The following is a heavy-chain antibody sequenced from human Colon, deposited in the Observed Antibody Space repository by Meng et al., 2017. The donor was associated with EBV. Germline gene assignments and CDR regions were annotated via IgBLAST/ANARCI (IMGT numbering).Heavy chain of an antibody. V-gene: IGHV4-4*02. Sequence: VQLEESGPGLVKPSGTLYLTCAFSGGSISSSHLWTWVRQPPGKGLEWIGEVYHTGSTKYNPSLKSRLTISVDKSKNQFSLNLTSVTAADTAVYYCARVWQSLTAFFDSWGQGTLVTVSS. CDR1: GGSISSSHL. CDR3: ARVWQSLTAFFDS. D-gene: IGHD2-21*01. J-gene: IGHJ4*02. CDR2: VYHTGST.